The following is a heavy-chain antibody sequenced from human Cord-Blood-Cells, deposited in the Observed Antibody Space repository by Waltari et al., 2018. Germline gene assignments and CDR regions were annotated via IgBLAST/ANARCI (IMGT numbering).Heavy chain of an antibody. V-gene: IGHV5-51*01. Sequence: EVQLVQSGAEVKKPGESLKISCKGSGYSFTSYWIGWVRQMPGNGLEWMGIIYPGDSDTRYSPSFQGQVTISADKSISTAYLQWSSLKASDTAMYYCARRRYCGGDCYSHYWYFDLWGRGTLVTVSS. D-gene: IGHD2-21*02. CDR2: IYPGDSDT. J-gene: IGHJ2*01. CDR3: ARRRYCGGDCYSHYWYFDL. CDR1: GYSFTSYW.